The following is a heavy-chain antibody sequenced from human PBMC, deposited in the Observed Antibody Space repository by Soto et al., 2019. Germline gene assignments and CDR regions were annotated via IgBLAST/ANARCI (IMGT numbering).Heavy chain of an antibody. Sequence: GSLRLPCAPAAFTVTTYAVSCVRHAARRMLEWVSSSICWGTDTYYTGSVMVLCSICKDNSKKTLYLQMSGLRAEDTAVYYCAKGSRGYCTGVTCYPFDYWGQGTLVTVSS. CDR1: AFTVTTYA. J-gene: IGHJ4*02. D-gene: IGHD2-8*02. CDR3: AKGSRGYCTGVTCYPFDY. CDR2: SICWGTDT. V-gene: IGHV3-23*01.